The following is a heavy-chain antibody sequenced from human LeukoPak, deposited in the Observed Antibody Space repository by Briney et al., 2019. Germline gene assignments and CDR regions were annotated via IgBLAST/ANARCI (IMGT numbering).Heavy chain of an antibody. V-gene: IGHV5-51*01. CDR1: GYSFTSYW. CDR3: ARSLRNLRIVGATAAWFYP. Sequence: GESLKISCKGSGYSFTSYWIGWVRQMPGKGLEWMGIIYPGDSDTRYSPSFQGQVTISADKSISTAYLQWSSLKASDTAMYYCARSLRNLRIVGATAAWFYPWGQGTLATVSS. J-gene: IGHJ5*02. D-gene: IGHD1-26*01. CDR2: IYPGDSDT.